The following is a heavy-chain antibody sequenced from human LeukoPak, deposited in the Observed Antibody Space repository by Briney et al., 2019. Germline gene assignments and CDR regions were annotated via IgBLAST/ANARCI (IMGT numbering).Heavy chain of an antibody. CDR2: ISSSSSYI. Sequence: GRSLRLSCAASGFTFSSYSMNWVRQAPGKGLEWVSSISSSSSYIYYADSVKGRFTISRDNAKNSLYLQMNSLRAEDTAVYYCASIAVAGTVDYWGQGTLVTVSS. D-gene: IGHD6-19*01. CDR1: GFTFSSYS. CDR3: ASIAVAGTVDY. J-gene: IGHJ4*02. V-gene: IGHV3-21*01.